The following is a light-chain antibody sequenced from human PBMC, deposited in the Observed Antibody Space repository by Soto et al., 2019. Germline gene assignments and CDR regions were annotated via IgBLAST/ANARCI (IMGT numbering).Light chain of an antibody. CDR2: AAS. CDR1: QGISSY. V-gene: IGKV1-9*01. Sequence: DIQLTQSPSFLSASVGDRVTITCRASQGISSYLAWYQQKPGKAPKLLIYAASTLQSGVPSRFSGSGSGTEFTLTISSLRPEEFATYYCKQINSDPITLGQGTRLEIK. J-gene: IGKJ5*01. CDR3: KQINSDPIT.